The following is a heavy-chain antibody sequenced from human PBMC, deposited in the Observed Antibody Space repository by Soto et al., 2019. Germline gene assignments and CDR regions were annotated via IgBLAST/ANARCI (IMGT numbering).Heavy chain of an antibody. CDR2: IHYRGST. CDR1: GGSVSSGSYY. D-gene: IGHD6-19*01. CDR3: APGIEGWYQGRYYYGMDV. J-gene: IGHJ6*02. Sequence: QVQLQESGPGLVKPSETLSLTCTVSGGSVSSGSYYWSWIRQPPGKGLEWIGYIHYRGSTNDNPSPKRRCTISVDTAKTQLSLKLRSVTAADTAVYCCAPGIEGWYQGRYYYGMDVWGQGTTVTVSS. V-gene: IGHV4-61*01.